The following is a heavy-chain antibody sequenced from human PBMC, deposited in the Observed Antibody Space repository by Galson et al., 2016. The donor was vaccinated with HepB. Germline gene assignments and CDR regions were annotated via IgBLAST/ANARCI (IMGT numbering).Heavy chain of an antibody. D-gene: IGHD5-12*01. J-gene: IGHJ5*02. CDR1: GFTFTAYG. CDR3: ARVLGGYDFYP. CDR2: INAYNGNT. V-gene: IGHV1-18*01. Sequence: SVKVSCKASGFTFTAYGISWVRQDPGQGLEWMGWINAYNGNTNYAQSFQGRVTMTTDTSTGTAYVELWNLRSDDTALYYCARVLGGYDFYPWGQGTLVTVSS.